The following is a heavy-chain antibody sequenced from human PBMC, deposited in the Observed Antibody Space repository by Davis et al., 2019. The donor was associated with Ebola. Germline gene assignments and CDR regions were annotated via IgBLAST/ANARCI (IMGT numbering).Heavy chain of an antibody. D-gene: IGHD2-21*02. CDR1: GFTFSSYA. CDR3: AKDEAYCDGDCYPEYFQH. J-gene: IGHJ1*01. V-gene: IGHV3-30*04. CDR2: ISYDGSNK. Sequence: PGGSLRLSCAASGFTFSSYAMHWVRQAPGKGLEWVAVISYDGSNKYYADSVKGRFTISRDNSKNTLYLQMNSLRAEDTAVYYCAKDEAYCDGDCYPEYFQHWGQGTLVTVSS.